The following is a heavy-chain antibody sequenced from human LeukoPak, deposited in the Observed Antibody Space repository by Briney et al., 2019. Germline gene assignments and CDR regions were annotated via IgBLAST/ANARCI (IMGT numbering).Heavy chain of an antibody. CDR3: AKGPGDYMAFAI. CDR1: EFTFSSYG. D-gene: IGHD4-17*01. J-gene: IGHJ3*02. Sequence: GGSLRLSCAASEFTFSSYGMHWVRQAPGKGLEWVAVISYDGSNNYYADSVKGRFTISRDNSKNMLYLQMNSLRAEDTAVYYCAKGPGDYMAFAIWGQGTMVTVSS. V-gene: IGHV3-30*18. CDR2: ISYDGSNN.